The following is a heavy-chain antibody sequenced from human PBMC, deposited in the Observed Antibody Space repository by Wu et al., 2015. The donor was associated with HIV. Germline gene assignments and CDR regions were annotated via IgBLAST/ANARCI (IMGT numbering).Heavy chain of an antibody. V-gene: IGHV1-69*12. CDR3: ASPHSSGSYYMDV. Sequence: QDQLVQSGAEVKKPGSTVRLSCKSSGGSFSNYAINWVRQAPGQGLEWMGGIIPIFGTANYAQKFQGRVTITADESTSTAYMELSSLRSEDTAVYYCASPHSSGSYYMDVWGKGTTVTVSS. CDR2: IIPIFGTA. D-gene: IGHD6-19*01. J-gene: IGHJ6*03. CDR1: GGSFSNYA.